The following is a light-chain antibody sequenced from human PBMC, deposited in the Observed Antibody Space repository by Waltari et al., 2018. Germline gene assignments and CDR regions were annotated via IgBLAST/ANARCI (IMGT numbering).Light chain of an antibody. CDR3: SSYAGSNNVV. CDR1: SSDVGRYNY. Sequence: QSALTQPPSASGSPGQSVTISCTGTSSDVGRYNYVSWYQQHPGKAPKLVIYEVSKRPAGAPARLSGSKSGNTASLTVSGLQAEDEADYYCSSYAGSNNVVFGGGTKLTVL. V-gene: IGLV2-8*01. CDR2: EVS. J-gene: IGLJ2*01.